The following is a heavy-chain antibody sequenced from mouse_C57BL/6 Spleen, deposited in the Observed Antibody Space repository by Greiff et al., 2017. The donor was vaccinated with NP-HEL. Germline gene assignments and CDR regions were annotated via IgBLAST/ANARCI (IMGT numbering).Heavy chain of an antibody. J-gene: IGHJ3*01. V-gene: IGHV1-20*01. Sequence: VQLQQSGPELVKPGDSVKISCKASGYSFTGYFMNWVMQSHGKSLEWIGRINPYNGDTFYNQKFKGKATLTVDKSSSTAHMALRSLTSEDSAVYYCATSPYYSNYAGWFAYWGQGTLVTVSA. CDR2: INPYNGDT. CDR1: GYSFTGYF. CDR3: ATSPYYSNYAGWFAY. D-gene: IGHD2-5*01.